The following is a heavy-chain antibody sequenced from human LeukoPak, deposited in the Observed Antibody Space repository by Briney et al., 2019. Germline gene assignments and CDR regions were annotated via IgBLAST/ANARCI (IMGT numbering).Heavy chain of an antibody. CDR1: GSTFSSYA. D-gene: IGHD4-11*01. CDR2: ISGSGGST. V-gene: IGHV3-23*01. CDR3: AKINDYSNYMDY. Sequence: PGGSLRLSCAASGSTFSSYAMSWVRQAPGKGLEWVSAISGSGGSTYYADSVKGRFTISRDNSKNTLYLQMNSLRAEDTAVYYCAKINDYSNYMDYWGQGTLVTVSS. J-gene: IGHJ4*02.